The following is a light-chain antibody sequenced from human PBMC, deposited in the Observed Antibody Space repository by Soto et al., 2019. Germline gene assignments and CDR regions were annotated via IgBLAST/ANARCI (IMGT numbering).Light chain of an antibody. Sequence: QSALTQPPSASGSAGQSVTISCTGTSRDVGGYNYVSWYRQHPGKAPELMIYEVTKRPSGVPDRFSGSKSGSTASLTVSGLQPEDEADYYCCSYAGSNSFVFGTGTKLTVL. CDR2: EVT. J-gene: IGLJ1*01. CDR1: SRDVGGYNY. V-gene: IGLV2-8*01. CDR3: CSYAGSNSFV.